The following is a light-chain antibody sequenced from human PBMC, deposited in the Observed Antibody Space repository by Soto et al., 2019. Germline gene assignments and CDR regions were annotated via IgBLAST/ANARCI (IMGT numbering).Light chain of an antibody. CDR1: QSVSNNY. CDR3: QQYGSSGT. V-gene: IGKV3-20*01. CDR2: GAS. J-gene: IGKJ1*01. Sequence: EILMTQSPGTLSLSPCERATLSFRASQSVSNNYLAWYQQKPGQAPRLLIYGASNRATGIPDRFSGSGSGTDFTLTISRLEPEDFAVYYCQQYGSSGTFGQGTKVDIK.